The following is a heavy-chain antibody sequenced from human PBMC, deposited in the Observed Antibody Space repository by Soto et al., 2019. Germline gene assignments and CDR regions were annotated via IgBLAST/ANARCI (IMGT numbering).Heavy chain of an antibody. CDR1: GFSLTTSGVG. J-gene: IGHJ6*01. V-gene: IGHV2-5*02. Sequence: QITLKESGPTLVQPTQTLTLTCSVSGFSLTTSGVGVDWIRQAPGKALEWLALIYWDDDKRYSPSLRTRLTIRKDNPKNPVVLKMTDMGPLDTAKYYCVRRRQQMFKARYFYPMGGRGQGTTVAVSS. CDR3: VRRRQQMFKARYFYPMGG. CDR2: IYWDDDK. D-gene: IGHD6-13*01.